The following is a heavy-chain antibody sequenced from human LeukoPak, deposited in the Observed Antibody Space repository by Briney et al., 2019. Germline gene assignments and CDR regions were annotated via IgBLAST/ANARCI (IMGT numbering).Heavy chain of an antibody. CDR2: VSNDGSRT. V-gene: IGHV3-23*01. Sequence: GGSLRLSCAASGFTFSSYAMSWVRQAPGKGLEWVSGVSNDGSRTYYADSVKGRLTISRDTSTNSLYLQMNSLRAEDTAVYYCAKGRIVGATSFDYWGQGTLVTVSS. CDR3: AKGRIVGATSFDY. D-gene: IGHD1-26*01. CDR1: GFTFSSYA. J-gene: IGHJ4*02.